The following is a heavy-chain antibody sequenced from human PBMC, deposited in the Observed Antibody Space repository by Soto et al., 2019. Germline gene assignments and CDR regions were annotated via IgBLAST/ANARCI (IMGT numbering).Heavy chain of an antibody. Sequence: SETLSLTCAVYGGSFSGYYWSWIRQPPGKGLEWIGEINHSGSTNYNPSLKSRVTISVDTSKNQFSLKLSSVTAADTAVYYCARVFAITIFGVVTPDNWFDPWGQGTLVT. CDR2: INHSGST. CDR1: GGSFSGYY. J-gene: IGHJ5*02. CDR3: ARVFAITIFGVVTPDNWFDP. D-gene: IGHD3-3*01. V-gene: IGHV4-34*01.